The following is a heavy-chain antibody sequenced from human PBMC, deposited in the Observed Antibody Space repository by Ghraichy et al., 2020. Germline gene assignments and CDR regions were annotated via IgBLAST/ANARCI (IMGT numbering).Heavy chain of an antibody. CDR2: ISGSGDKI. Sequence: GGSLRLSCVASGFTFSSYVMYWFRQAPGKGLEWVSAISGSGDKIYYADSVKGRFTISRDSSRDTLFLQMNNLRADDTALYYCAKIGVREYTYGADYWGQGTLVTVSS. D-gene: IGHD5-18*01. J-gene: IGHJ4*02. CDR3: AKIGVREYTYGADY. CDR1: GFTFSSYV. V-gene: IGHV3-23*01.